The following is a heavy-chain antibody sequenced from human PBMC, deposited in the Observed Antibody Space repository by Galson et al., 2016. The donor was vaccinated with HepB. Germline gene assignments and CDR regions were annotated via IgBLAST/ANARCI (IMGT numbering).Heavy chain of an antibody. V-gene: IGHV3-49*04. Sequence: SLRLSCAGSGFTFGDYSLNWVRQAPGKGLEWVSLIRSEAYGETTEYAASVKGRFTISRDDSKSIAYLQMNSLKTEDTAVYYCTRDKYSGYANFFDYWGRGALVTVSS. D-gene: IGHD5-12*01. J-gene: IGHJ4*02. CDR2: IRSEAYGETT. CDR1: GFTFGDYS. CDR3: TRDKYSGYANFFDY.